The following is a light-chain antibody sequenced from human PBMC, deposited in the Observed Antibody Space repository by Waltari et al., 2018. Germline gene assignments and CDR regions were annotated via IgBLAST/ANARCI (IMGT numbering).Light chain of an antibody. CDR3: QNHERLPAT. V-gene: IGKV3-20*01. Sequence: EVVLTQSPGTLSLSPGERATLSCRASQCVSKYLAWYQQRPGQAPRLLIYAASTRATGIPDRFSGSGSGTDFSLTISRLEPEDFAVYYCQNHERLPATFGQGTKVEIK. CDR2: AAS. CDR1: QCVSKY. J-gene: IGKJ1*01.